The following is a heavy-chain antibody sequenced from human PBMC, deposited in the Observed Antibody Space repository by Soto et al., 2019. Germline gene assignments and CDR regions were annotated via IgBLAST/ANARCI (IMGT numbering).Heavy chain of an antibody. Sequence: QVQLVQSGAEVKKHGSSVKVSCKASGGTFSSYTISWVRQAPGQGLEWMGRIIPILGIANYAQKFQGRVTITSDKSTSTAYMELSSLRAEDTAVYYCARGQQQLVPPSSYGMDVWGQGTTVTVSS. V-gene: IGHV1-69*02. CDR1: GGTFSSYT. D-gene: IGHD6-13*01. CDR2: IIPILGIA. J-gene: IGHJ6*02. CDR3: ARGQQQLVPPSSYGMDV.